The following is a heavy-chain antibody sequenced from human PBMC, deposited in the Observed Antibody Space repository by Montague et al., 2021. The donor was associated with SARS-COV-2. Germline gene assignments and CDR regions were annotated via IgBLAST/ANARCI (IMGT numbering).Heavy chain of an antibody. V-gene: IGHV5-51*01. Sequence: QSGAEVKKPGESLKISCKGSGYSFTSYWVGWVRQMPGKGLEWMGIIYPDDSDTRYSPSFQGQVTISADKSISTAYLQWSNLKASDTAMYYCARLSYYGSGSYPFDYWGQGTLVTVSS. CDR1: GYSFTSYW. J-gene: IGHJ4*02. D-gene: IGHD3-10*01. CDR3: ARLSYYGSGSYPFDY. CDR2: IYPDDSDT.